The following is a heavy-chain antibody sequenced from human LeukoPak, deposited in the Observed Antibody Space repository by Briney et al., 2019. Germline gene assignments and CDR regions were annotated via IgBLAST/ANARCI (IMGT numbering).Heavy chain of an antibody. Sequence: SVKVSCKASGGTFSSYAISWVRQAPGQGLEWMGGIIPIFGTANYAQKFQGRVTITADESTSTAYMELSSLRSEDTAVYYCARGIDIVVVRKIDYTFDYWGQGTLVTVFS. CDR3: ARGIDIVVVRKIDYTFDY. D-gene: IGHD2-2*01. J-gene: IGHJ4*02. CDR2: IIPIFGTA. V-gene: IGHV1-69*01. CDR1: GGTFSSYA.